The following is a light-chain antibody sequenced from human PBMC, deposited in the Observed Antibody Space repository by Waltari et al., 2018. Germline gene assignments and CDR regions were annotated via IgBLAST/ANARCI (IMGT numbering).Light chain of an antibody. CDR2: EVT. Sequence: QSALTQPPSASGSPGQSLTISCTGISTDVAGYDPVFGYQQPPGKAPKLLIYEVTKRPSGVPDRFSGSKSDNTASLAVSGLQAEDEADYYCSSYAGGSSLMFGGGTKLTVL. V-gene: IGLV2-8*01. CDR3: SSYAGGSSLM. J-gene: IGLJ3*02. CDR1: STDVAGYDP.